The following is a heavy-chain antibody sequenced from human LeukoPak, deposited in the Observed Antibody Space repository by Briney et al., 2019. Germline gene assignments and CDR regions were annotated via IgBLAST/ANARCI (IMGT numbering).Heavy chain of an antibody. V-gene: IGHV3-53*01. CDR2: IYSGGST. CDR1: GFTVSSNY. J-gene: IGHJ4*02. CDR3: AGDTSGYYYVDY. D-gene: IGHD3-22*01. Sequence: PGGSLRPSCAASGFTVSSNYMSWVRQAPGKGLEWASVIYSGGSTYYADSVKGRFTVSRDNSKNMLYLQMNSLRVEDTAVYYCAGDTSGYYYVDYWGQGTLVTVSS.